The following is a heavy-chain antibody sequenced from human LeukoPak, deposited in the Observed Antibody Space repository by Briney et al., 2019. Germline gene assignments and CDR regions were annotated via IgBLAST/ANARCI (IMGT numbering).Heavy chain of an antibody. CDR1: GFTFISYD. CDR2: ISGDGGNT. CDR3: TKDIERWENSPHFDN. Sequence: GGSLRLSCAASGFTFISYDMHWVRHAPGPVLQLVSLISGDGGNTYYADSVKGRFTISRDNTKNSLYLHMNSLRTEDTAFYFCTKDIERWENSPHFDNWGQGTLVTVSS. D-gene: IGHD1-26*01. V-gene: IGHV3-43*02. J-gene: IGHJ4*02.